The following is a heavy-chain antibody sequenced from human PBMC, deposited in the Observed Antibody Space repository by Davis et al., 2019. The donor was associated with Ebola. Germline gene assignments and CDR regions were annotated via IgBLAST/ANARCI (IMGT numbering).Heavy chain of an antibody. Sequence: GGSLRLSCAASGFTFSNAWLNWVRQAPGKGLEWVGRIKSKADGGTTDYAAPVQGRFIISSDDSKNTLVLQMTSLKTEDTAVYYCTRHYRYYYYGMDVWGQGTTVTVSS. CDR2: IKSKADGGTT. V-gene: IGHV3-15*01. D-gene: IGHD3-16*02. CDR3: TRHYRYYYYGMDV. J-gene: IGHJ6*02. CDR1: GFTFSNAW.